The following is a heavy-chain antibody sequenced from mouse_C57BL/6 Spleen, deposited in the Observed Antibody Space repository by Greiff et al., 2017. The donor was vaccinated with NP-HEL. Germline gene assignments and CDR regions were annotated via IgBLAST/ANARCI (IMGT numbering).Heavy chain of an antibody. CDR2: INPSSGYT. Sequence: QVQLKQSGAELARPGASVKMSCKASGYTFTSYTMHWVKQRPGQGLEWIGYINPSSGYTKYNQKFKDKATLTADKSSSTAYMQLSSLTSEDSAVYYCAREETTVVRDFDYWGQGTTLTVSS. V-gene: IGHV1-4*01. CDR3: AREETTVVRDFDY. J-gene: IGHJ2*01. CDR1: GYTFTSYT. D-gene: IGHD1-1*01.